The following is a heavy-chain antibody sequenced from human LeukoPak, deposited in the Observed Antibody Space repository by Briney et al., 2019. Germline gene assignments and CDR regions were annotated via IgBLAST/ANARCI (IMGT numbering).Heavy chain of an antibody. Sequence: SQTLSLTCAISGDSVSSDSAAWNWIRQSPSRGLEWLGRTYYRSKWYEDYAVPVKSRLTITPDTSQDRVSLQLNSVTPEDMAVYYCARERLTTVRGVPLHYYGMDVWGQGTTVTVSS. CDR1: GDSVSSDSAA. CDR3: ARERLTTVRGVPLHYYGMDV. D-gene: IGHD3-10*01. J-gene: IGHJ6*02. CDR2: TYYRSKWYE. V-gene: IGHV6-1*01.